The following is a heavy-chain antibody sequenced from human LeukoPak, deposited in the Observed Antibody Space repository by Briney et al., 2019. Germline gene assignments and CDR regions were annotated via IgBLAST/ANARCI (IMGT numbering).Heavy chain of an antibody. D-gene: IGHD3-10*01. CDR2: INTNTGNP. CDR3: ARGRIRGVMNWFDP. J-gene: IGHJ5*02. V-gene: IGHV7-4-1*02. Sequence: GASVKVSCKASGYTFTSYAMNWVRQAPGQGLEWMGWINTNTGNPTYAQGFTGRFVFSLDTSVTTAYLQISSLKAEDTAVYYCARGRIRGVMNWFDPWGQGTLVTVSS. CDR1: GYTFTSYA.